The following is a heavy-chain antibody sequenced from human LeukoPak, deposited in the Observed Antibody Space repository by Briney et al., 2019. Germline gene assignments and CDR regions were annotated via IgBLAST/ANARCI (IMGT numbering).Heavy chain of an antibody. D-gene: IGHD4-11*01. CDR3: ARSKGRVSWFDP. CDR2: IYHSGST. Sequence: PSETPSLTCVVSGGSISSTNWWSWVRQPPGKGLEWIGEIYHSGSTNYNPSLKSRVTISVDTSKNQFSLKLRSVTAADTAVYYCARSKGRVSWFDPWGQGTLVTVSS. V-gene: IGHV4-4*02. J-gene: IGHJ5*02. CDR1: GGSISSTNW.